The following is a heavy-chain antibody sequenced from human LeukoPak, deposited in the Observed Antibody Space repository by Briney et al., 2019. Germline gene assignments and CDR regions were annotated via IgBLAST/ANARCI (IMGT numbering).Heavy chain of an antibody. CDR1: GGSFSGYY. J-gene: IGHJ4*02. V-gene: IGHV4-34*01. CDR3: ARGRIVGATRPFDY. Sequence: SETLSLTCAVYGGSFSGYYWSWIRQPPGKGLEWIGEINHSRSTNYNPSLKSRVTISVDTSKNQFSLKLSSVTAADTAVYYCARGRIVGATRPFDYWGQGTLVTVSS. CDR2: INHSRST. D-gene: IGHD1-26*01.